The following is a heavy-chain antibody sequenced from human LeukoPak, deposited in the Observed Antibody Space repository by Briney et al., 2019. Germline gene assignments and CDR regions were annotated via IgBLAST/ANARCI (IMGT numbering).Heavy chain of an antibody. Sequence: GASVKVSCKASGGTFSSYAISWLRQAPGQGLEWMGGIIPIFGTANYAQKFQGRVTINTDESTSTAYMELSSLRSEDTAVYYCARDRWDCSSTSCPHYYYYYMDVWGKGTTVTVSS. CDR3: ARDRWDCSSTSCPHYYYYYMDV. V-gene: IGHV1-69*05. J-gene: IGHJ6*03. CDR1: GGTFSSYA. CDR2: IIPIFGTA. D-gene: IGHD2-2*01.